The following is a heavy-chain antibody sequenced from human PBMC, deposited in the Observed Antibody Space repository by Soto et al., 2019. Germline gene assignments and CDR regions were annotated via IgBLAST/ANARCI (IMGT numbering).Heavy chain of an antibody. CDR2: ISSSSSYI. Sequence: GGSLRLSCAASGFTFRSFTMNWVRQAPGKGLEWVSSISSSSSYIYYADSVKGRFTISRDNAKNSLYLQMNSLRAEDTAVYYCARVPLMGSYYYYGMDVWGQGTTVTVSS. CDR1: GFTFRSFT. V-gene: IGHV3-21*01. J-gene: IGHJ6*02. CDR3: ARVPLMGSYYYYGMDV. D-gene: IGHD3-10*01.